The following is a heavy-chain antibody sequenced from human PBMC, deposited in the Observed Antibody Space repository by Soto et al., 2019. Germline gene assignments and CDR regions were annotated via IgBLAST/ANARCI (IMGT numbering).Heavy chain of an antibody. D-gene: IGHD2-15*01. V-gene: IGHV4-39*01. CDR3: ARCGYCSGGSCFLDAFDI. CDR1: GGSISSSSYY. J-gene: IGHJ3*02. CDR2: IYYGGST. Sequence: SDTLSLTCTVSGGSISSSSYYWGWIRQPPGKGLEWIGSIYYGGSTYYSPSLKSRVTIFLDTPNNQFSLRLSSVTAADTAVYYCARCGYCSGGSCFLDAFDIWGQGTMVTVSS.